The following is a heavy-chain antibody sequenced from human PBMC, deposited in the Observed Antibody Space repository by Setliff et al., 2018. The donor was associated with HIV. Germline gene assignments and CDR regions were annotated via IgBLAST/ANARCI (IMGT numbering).Heavy chain of an antibody. CDR2: IKEDGSEK. CDR1: GFTFSSYW. V-gene: IGHV3-7*03. Sequence: GGSLRLSCAASGFTFSSYWMSWVRQAPGKGLEYVAIIKEDGSEKYYVDSVKGRFTTSRDNSKNSLYLEMNSLRAEDTAVYFCAVDSRSRPTTWGQGTQVTVSS. J-gene: IGHJ5*02. D-gene: IGHD5-12*01. CDR3: AVDSRSRPTT.